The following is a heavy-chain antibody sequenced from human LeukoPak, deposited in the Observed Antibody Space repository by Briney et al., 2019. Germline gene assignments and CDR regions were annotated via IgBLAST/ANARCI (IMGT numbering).Heavy chain of an antibody. CDR2: ISYDGSNK. V-gene: IGHV3-30*04. J-gene: IGHJ3*02. Sequence: GGSLRLSCAASGFTVSSSYMSWVRQAPGKGLEWVAVISYDGSNKYYADSVKGRFTISRDNSKNTLYLQMNSLRAEDTAVYYCRGDSSSWYTYAFDIWGQGTMVTVSS. D-gene: IGHD6-13*01. CDR3: RGDSSSWYTYAFDI. CDR1: GFTVSSSY.